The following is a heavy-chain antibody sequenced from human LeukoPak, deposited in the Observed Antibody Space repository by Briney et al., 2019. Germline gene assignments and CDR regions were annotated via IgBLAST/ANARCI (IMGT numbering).Heavy chain of an antibody. CDR3: ARDLELAYYFDY. CDR1: GFTFSSYS. J-gene: IGHJ4*02. D-gene: IGHD1-1*01. CDR2: ISSSSSYI. V-gene: IGHV3-21*01. Sequence: GGSLRLSCAASGFTFSSYSMNWVRQAPGKGLEWVSSISSSSSYIYYADSVKGRFTISRDNAKNSLYLQMNSLRAEDTAVYYCARDLELAYYFDYWGQGTLVTVSS.